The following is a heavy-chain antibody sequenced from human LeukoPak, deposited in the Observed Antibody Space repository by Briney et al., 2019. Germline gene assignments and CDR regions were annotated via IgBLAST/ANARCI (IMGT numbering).Heavy chain of an antibody. V-gene: IGHV3-66*03. D-gene: IGHD3-22*01. CDR1: GFTVSSNS. CDR3: AKASTMILMDY. J-gene: IGHJ4*02. CDR2: IYSDNT. Sequence: GGSLRLSCTVSGFTVSSNSMSWVRQAPGKGLEWVSFIYSDNTHYSDSVKGRFTISRDNSKNTLYLQMNSLRAEDTAVYYCAKASTMILMDYWGQGTLVTVSS.